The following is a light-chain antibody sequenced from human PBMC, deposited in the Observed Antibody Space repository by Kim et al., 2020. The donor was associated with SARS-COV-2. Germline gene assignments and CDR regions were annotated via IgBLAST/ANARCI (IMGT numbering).Light chain of an antibody. CDR2: DVS. J-gene: IGLJ2*01. Sequence: SVAISCTVTKSDVGVYNHVSRYQQHPGKAPKLMIYDVSKRPSGVPGRFSGSKSGNTASLTISGLQAEDEADYYCCSYAENYTHVIFGGGTQLTVL. CDR1: KSDVGVYNH. CDR3: CSYAENYTHVI. V-gene: IGLV2-11*01.